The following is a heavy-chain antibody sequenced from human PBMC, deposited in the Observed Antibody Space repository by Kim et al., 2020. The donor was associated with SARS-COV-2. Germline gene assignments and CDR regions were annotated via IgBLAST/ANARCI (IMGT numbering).Heavy chain of an antibody. D-gene: IGHD3-22*01. CDR1: GGTFSSYA. Sequence: SVKVSCKASGGTFSSYAISWVRQAPGQGLEWMGGIIPIFGTANYAQKFQGRVTITADESTSTAYMELSSLRSEDTAVYYCARVQATGPDYYDSSGSLFAPAYFDYWGQGTLVTVSS. CDR2: IIPIFGTA. CDR3: ARVQATGPDYYDSSGSLFAPAYFDY. V-gene: IGHV1-69*13. J-gene: IGHJ4*02.